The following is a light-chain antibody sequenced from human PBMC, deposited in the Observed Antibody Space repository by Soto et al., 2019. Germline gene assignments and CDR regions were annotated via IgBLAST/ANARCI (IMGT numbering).Light chain of an antibody. CDR3: SSYTSNRIYV. CDR1: ISDVGDYNY. J-gene: IGLJ1*01. V-gene: IGLV2-14*01. CDR2: EVR. Sequence: QSVITQASAVSGSPGQSGTISWTATISDVGDYNYVSWYQQHPGKAPKLIISEVRNRPSGAPIRLSGYKSANTASLTISGLQAEDEADYCCSSYTSNRIYVFGTWTKVNV.